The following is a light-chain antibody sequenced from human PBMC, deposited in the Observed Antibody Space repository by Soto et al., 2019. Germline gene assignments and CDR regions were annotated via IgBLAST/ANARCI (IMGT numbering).Light chain of an antibody. J-gene: IGKJ5*01. CDR1: QGISSY. CDR3: QRLLTLPIP. CDR2: ASS. Sequence: DIQLTQSPSFLSASVGDRVTITCRASQGISSYLAWYQQTPGKAPKLLIYASSTLQSGVTSRFSGNVSGTEFPLTISNQQSEDFATLLCQRLLTLPIPVGQRTRL. V-gene: IGKV1-9*01.